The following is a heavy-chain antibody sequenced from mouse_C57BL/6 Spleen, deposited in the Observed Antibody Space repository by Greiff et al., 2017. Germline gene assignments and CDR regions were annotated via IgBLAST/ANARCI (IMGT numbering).Heavy chain of an antibody. CDR3: AKPAATVVATDWYFDV. CDR2: IWGDGST. CDR1: GFSLTSYG. D-gene: IGHD1-1*01. V-gene: IGHV2-3*01. Sequence: VKLMESGPGLVAPSQSLSITCTVSGFSLTSYGVSWVRQPPGKGLEWLGVIWGDGSTNYHSALISRLSISKDNSKSQVFLKLNSLQTDDTATYYCAKPAATVVATDWYFDVWGTGTTVTVSS. J-gene: IGHJ1*03.